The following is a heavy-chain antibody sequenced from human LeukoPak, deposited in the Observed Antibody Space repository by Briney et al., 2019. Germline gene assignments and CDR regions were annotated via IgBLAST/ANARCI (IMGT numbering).Heavy chain of an antibody. V-gene: IGHV4-59*08. Sequence: SETLSLTCTVSGGSTNNYYWSWIRQPPGKGLEWIGYIYYSGGDMNYNPSLKSRLTISVDTSKNQISLMLTSMTAADTAVYYCARQPAATAAFDIWAQGTMVTVSS. CDR2: IYYSGGDM. CDR1: GGSTNNYY. CDR3: ARQPAATAAFDI. J-gene: IGHJ3*02. D-gene: IGHD5-18*01.